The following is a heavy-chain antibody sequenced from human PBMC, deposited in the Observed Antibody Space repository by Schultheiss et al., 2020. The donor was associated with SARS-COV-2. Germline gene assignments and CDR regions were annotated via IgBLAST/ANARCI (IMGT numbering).Heavy chain of an antibody. D-gene: IGHD2-2*01. CDR2: INPNSGGT. Sequence: ASVKVSCKASGYTFTGYYMHWVRQAPGQGLEWMGRINPNSGGTNYAQKFQGRVTMTRDTSISTAYMELSSLRSEDTAVYYCATSSQVTRRGPSDYWGQGTLVTVSS. V-gene: IGHV1-2*06. J-gene: IGHJ4*02. CDR3: ATSSQVTRRGPSDY. CDR1: GYTFTGYY.